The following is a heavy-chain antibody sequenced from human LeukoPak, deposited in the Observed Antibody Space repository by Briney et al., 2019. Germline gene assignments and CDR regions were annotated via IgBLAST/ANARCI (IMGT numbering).Heavy chain of an antibody. D-gene: IGHD3-22*01. CDR1: GYTFTSYG. V-gene: IGHV1-18*01. Sequence: ASVKVSCKASGYTFTSYGISWVRQAPGQGLEWMGWISAYNGNTNYAQKLQGRVTMTTDTSTSTANMELRNLRSADPAVYYCARGYWEVTHLWDELDIWREGTKVTDSS. CDR2: ISAYNGNT. CDR3: ARGYWEVTHLWDELDI. J-gene: IGHJ3*02.